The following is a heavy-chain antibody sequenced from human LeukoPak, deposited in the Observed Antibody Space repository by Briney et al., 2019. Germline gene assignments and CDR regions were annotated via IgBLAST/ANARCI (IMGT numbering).Heavy chain of an antibody. CDR2: ISGSGGST. CDR1: GFTFSSYA. CDR3: ARADGDYYYYYMDV. Sequence: GGSLRLSCAASGFTFSSYAVSWVRQAPGKGLEWVSAISGSGGSTYYADSVKGRFTISRDNSKNTLYLQMNSLRAEDTAVYYCARADGDYYYYYMDVWGKGTTVTISS. V-gene: IGHV3-23*01. J-gene: IGHJ6*03. D-gene: IGHD4-17*01.